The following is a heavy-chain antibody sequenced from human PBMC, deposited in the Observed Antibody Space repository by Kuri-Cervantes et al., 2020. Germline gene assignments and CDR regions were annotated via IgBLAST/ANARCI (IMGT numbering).Heavy chain of an antibody. CDR3: ARGFVGATLGFAY. J-gene: IGHJ4*02. CDR1: GYTCSSYA. V-gene: IGHV3-30-3*01. D-gene: IGHD1-26*01. Sequence: GESLKISDAAAGYTCSSYAMHAVQQAPGKGLEWVAVISYDESNKYYADSVKGRFTISRDNSKNTLYLQMNSLRAGDTAVYYCARGFVGATLGFAYWGQGTRVTVSS. CDR2: ISYDESNK.